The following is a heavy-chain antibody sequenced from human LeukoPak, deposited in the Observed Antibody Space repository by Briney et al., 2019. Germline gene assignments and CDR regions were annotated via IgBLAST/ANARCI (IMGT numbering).Heavy chain of an antibody. CDR2: IYYSGST. CDR3: ARDRGGLDY. J-gene: IGHJ4*02. V-gene: IGHV4-59*01. D-gene: IGHD3-16*01. CDR1: GGSISSYY. Sequence: SETLSLTCTVSGGSISSYYWSWIPQPPGKGLEWIGYIYYSGSTSYNPSLKSRVTISVDTSKNQFSLKLSSVTAADTAVYYCARDRGGLDYWGQGTLVTVSS.